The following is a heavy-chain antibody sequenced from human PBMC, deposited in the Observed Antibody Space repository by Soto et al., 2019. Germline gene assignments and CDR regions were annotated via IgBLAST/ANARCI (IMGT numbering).Heavy chain of an antibody. D-gene: IGHD5-12*01. V-gene: IGHV6-1*01. CDR2: TYFRSKWYN. Sequence: SQTLSLTCAISGDRVSSNSASWNWNRQSPSRGLEWLGRTYFRSKWYNDYAVSVKSRIIINPDTSNNQFSLQLNSVTPEDTAVYFCAKGDNLGPKTGYAFDPWGQGIMVTVSS. J-gene: IGHJ5*02. CDR1: GDRVSSNSAS. CDR3: AKGDNLGPKTGYAFDP.